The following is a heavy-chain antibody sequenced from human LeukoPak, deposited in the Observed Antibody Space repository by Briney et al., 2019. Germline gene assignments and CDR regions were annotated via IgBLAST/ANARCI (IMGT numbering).Heavy chain of an antibody. CDR2: IYYSGST. CDR3: ARLSRRVGRDAFDI. V-gene: IGHV4-59*01. D-gene: IGHD1-26*01. Sequence: PSETLSLTCIVSGGSISSYYCSWIRQPPGKGLEWIGYIYYSGSTNYNPSLKSRVTISVDTSKNQFSLKLSSVTAADTAVYYCARLSRRVGRDAFDIWGQGTMVTVS. J-gene: IGHJ3*02. CDR1: GGSISSYY.